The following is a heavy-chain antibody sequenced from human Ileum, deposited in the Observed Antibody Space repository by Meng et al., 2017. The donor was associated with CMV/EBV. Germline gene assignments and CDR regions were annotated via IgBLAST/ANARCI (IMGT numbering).Heavy chain of an antibody. D-gene: IGHD1-1*01. CDR3: AKGSTTGTTASDY. Sequence: GGSLRLSCAASGFTFSSYAMSWVRQAPGKGLEWLSSITGSGSSTFYADSVKGRFTISRDNSKNTLFLQMNSLRAEDTAVYYCAKGSTTGTTASDYWGQGTLVTVSS. J-gene: IGHJ4*02. CDR1: GFTFSSYA. CDR2: ITGSGSST. V-gene: IGHV3-23*01.